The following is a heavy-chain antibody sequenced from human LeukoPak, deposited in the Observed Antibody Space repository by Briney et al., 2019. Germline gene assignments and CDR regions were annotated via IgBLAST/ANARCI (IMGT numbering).Heavy chain of an antibody. CDR2: IKPDGSEK. CDR1: GFTFSSYW. V-gene: IGHV3-7*01. J-gene: IGHJ2*01. D-gene: IGHD6-13*01. CDR3: ASKGYSSSWYLTRDWYFDL. Sequence: GGSLRLSCAASGFTFSSYWMSWVRQAPGKGLEWVANIKPDGSEKYYVDSVKGRFTISRDNAKNSLYLQMNSLRVEDTAVYYCASKGYSSSWYLTRDWYFDLWGRGTLVTVSS.